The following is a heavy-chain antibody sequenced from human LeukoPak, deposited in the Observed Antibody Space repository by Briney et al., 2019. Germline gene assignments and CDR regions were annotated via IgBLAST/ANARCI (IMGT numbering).Heavy chain of an antibody. Sequence: SETLSLTCAVYGGSFSGYYWSWIRQPPGKGLERIGEINHSGSTNYNPSLKSRVTISVDTSKNQFSLKLSSVTAADTAVYYCARLGTFGGVIDPYAFDIWGQGTMVTVSS. V-gene: IGHV4-34*01. CDR2: INHSGST. J-gene: IGHJ3*02. CDR1: GGSFSGYY. D-gene: IGHD3-16*02. CDR3: ARLGTFGGVIDPYAFDI.